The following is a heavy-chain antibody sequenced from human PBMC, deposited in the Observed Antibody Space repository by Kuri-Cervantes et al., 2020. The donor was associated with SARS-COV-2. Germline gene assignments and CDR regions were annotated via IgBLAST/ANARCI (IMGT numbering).Heavy chain of an antibody. D-gene: IGHD3-10*01. V-gene: IGHV3-30*01. CDR3: ARGGVGYYYYYGMDV. J-gene: IGHJ6*02. Sequence: GGSLRLSCAASGFTFSSYAMHWVRQAPGKGLEWVAVISYDGSNKYYADSVKGRFTISRDNSKNTLYPQMNSLRAEDTAVYYCARGGVGYYYYYGMDVWGQGTTVTVSS. CDR1: GFTFSSYA. CDR2: ISYDGSNK.